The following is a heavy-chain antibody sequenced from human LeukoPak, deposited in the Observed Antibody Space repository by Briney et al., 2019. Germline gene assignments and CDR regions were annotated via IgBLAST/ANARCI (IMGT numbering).Heavy chain of an antibody. V-gene: IGHV3-23*01. CDR1: GFTFSSYS. J-gene: IGHJ5*02. Sequence: PGGSLRLSCAASGFTFSSYSMNWVRQAPGKGLEWVSAISGFGGGSTYYADSVKGRFAISRDNSKNTLYLQMNSLRAEDTAVYYCAKGSPLNWFDPWGQGTLVTVSS. CDR3: AKGSPLNWFDP. CDR2: ISGFGGGST.